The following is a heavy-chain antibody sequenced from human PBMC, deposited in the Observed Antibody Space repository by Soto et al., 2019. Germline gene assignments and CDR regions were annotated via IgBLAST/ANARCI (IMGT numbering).Heavy chain of an antibody. CDR2: INEAGSEK. V-gene: IGHV3-7*01. J-gene: IGHJ5*02. D-gene: IGHD6-6*01. CDR1: GFTFVNFW. CDR3: ARARARARA. Sequence: PGGSLRISGVTSGFTFVNFWLTWVRQAPGKGLEWVANINEAGSEKHYLDSVKGRFTISRDNAKNSVFLQMNSLRVDDTAVYYCARARARARAWGQGTLVTVSS.